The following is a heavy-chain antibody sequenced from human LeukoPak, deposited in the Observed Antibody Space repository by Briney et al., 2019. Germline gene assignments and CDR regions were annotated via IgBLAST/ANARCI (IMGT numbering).Heavy chain of an antibody. CDR1: GYTFTGYY. CDR2: INPNSGGT. CDR3: ARDRYYYDSSGYLDY. V-gene: IGHV1-2*02. Sequence: GASAKVSCKASGYTFTGYYMHWVRQAPGQGLEWMGWINPNSGGTNYAQKFQGRVTMTRDTSISTAYMELSRLRSDDTAVYYCARDRYYYDSSGYLDYWGQGTLVTVSS. J-gene: IGHJ4*02. D-gene: IGHD3-22*01.